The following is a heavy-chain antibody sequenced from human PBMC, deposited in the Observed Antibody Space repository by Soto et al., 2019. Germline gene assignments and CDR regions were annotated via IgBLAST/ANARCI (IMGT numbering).Heavy chain of an antibody. Sequence: EVQLVESGGGLVQPGGSLRLSCAASGFTVSSNYMSWVRQAPGKGLEWVSVIYSGGSTYYADSVKGRFTISRDNSKNPLYLQMNSLRAEDTAVYYCARAEHDSDSSGYWDYWGQGTLVTVSS. CDR3: ARAEHDSDSSGYWDY. CDR1: GFTVSSNY. CDR2: IYSGGST. D-gene: IGHD3-22*01. J-gene: IGHJ4*02. V-gene: IGHV3-66*01.